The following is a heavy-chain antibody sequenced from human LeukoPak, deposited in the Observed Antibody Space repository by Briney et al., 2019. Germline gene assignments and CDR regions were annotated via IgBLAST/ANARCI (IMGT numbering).Heavy chain of an antibody. J-gene: IGHJ4*02. CDR2: IVGSGGTT. Sequence: VGSLRLSCAASGFTFSSYAMTWVRQAPANALECVSGIVGSGGTTYYADSVTDRFTISSDIFEYTLYLQMNNLIAVDTAVYFCSKEFSSSGNYYNPFAYWGQGTLVNVCS. CDR3: SKEFSSSGNYYNPFAY. CDR1: GFTFSSYA. D-gene: IGHD3-10*01. V-gene: IGHV3-23*01.